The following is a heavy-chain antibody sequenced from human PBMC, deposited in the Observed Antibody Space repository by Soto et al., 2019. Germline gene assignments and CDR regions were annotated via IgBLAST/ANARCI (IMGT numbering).Heavy chain of an antibody. Sequence: WVRQPPGKGLEWIGNVDYSGTAYFSPSLATRVTFHVDTSKNQFSLTLYSVTAADTAVYYCSRITGRYLHSWGHAILIT. D-gene: IGHD3-16*02. J-gene: IGHJ5*01. V-gene: IGHV4-39*01. CDR2: VDYSGTA. CDR3: SRITGRYLHS.